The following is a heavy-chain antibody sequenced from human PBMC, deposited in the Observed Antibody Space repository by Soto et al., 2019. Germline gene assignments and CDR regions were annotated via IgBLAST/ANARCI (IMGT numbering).Heavy chain of an antibody. J-gene: IGHJ4*02. Sequence: GSLRLSFAASRFTFSSYWIHWVLHTPGKGLVWVSRINSDGSSISYADSVKGRFTISRDNAKNTLYLQMNSLRVEDTAVYYCARETGYSSGWRQEYWGQGTLVTVSS. V-gene: IGHV3-74*01. CDR2: INSDGSSI. CDR1: RFTFSSYW. D-gene: IGHD6-19*01. CDR3: ARETGYSSGWRQEY.